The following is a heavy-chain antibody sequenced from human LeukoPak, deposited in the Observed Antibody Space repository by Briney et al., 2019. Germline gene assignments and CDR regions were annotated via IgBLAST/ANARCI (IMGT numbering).Heavy chain of an antibody. D-gene: IGHD6-13*01. CDR2: INPNSGRT. J-gene: IGHJ5*02. V-gene: IGHV1-2*02. CDR3: ARTREYSSTWFFPPFDP. Sequence: ASVKVSCKASGYTFTGYNMNWVRQAPGQGLEWMGWINPNSGRTNYAHNFQGRVTLTRDPSISTAYMELTGLTSNDTGVYYCARTREYSSTWFFPPFDPWGQGTLVTVSS. CDR1: GYTFTGYN.